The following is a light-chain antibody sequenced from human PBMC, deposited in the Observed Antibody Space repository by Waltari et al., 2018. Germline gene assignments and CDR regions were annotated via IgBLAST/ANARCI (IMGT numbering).Light chain of an antibody. CDR1: PNNF. J-gene: IGLJ2*01. V-gene: IGLV2-14*01. CDR2: DVT. Sequence: QSALTQPASVSGSPGQSITIPCTGTPNNFVPWYQLHPGTPPRPIISDVTYRPSGVPSRFSGSKSGDTASLTISGVQAEDEAHYYCSSFTSLRSVIFGGGTTLTVL. CDR3: SSFTSLRSVI.